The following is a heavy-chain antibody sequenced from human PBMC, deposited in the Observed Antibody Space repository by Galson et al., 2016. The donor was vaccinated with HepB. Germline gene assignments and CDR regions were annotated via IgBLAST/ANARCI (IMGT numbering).Heavy chain of an antibody. CDR2: ISRDGSDI. V-gene: IGHV3-21*01. Sequence: SLRLSCAASGFTYSNYYMNWVRQAPGKAPEWVSTISRDGSDIYYDASVKGRFTISRDNAKNSLFLQMTSLRADDTAVYYCARGSPGYTPDVDYWGQGTLVTVSS. J-gene: IGHJ4*01. CDR1: GFTYSNYY. D-gene: IGHD5-12*01. CDR3: ARGSPGYTPDVDY.